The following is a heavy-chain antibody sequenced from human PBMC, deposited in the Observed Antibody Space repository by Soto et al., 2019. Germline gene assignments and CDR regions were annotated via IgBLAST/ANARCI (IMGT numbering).Heavy chain of an antibody. D-gene: IGHD6-6*01. CDR1: RGYISSSSYY. J-gene: IGHJ5*02. V-gene: IGHV4-39*01. CDR2: MYYGGST. CDR3: ARHNCIALRPTVWFDP. Sequence: SETLSLTCSVSRGYISSSSYYWGWIRQPPGKGLEWIGSMYYGGSTYYNPSLKSRGNISVDTSKNQFSLKLSSVTAADTAVYYCARHNCIALRPTVWFDPWGQETLVIVPS.